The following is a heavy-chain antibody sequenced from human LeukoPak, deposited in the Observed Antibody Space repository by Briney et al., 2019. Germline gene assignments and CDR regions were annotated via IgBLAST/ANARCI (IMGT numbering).Heavy chain of an antibody. V-gene: IGHV3-21*01. J-gene: IGHJ4*02. Sequence: AGGSLRLSCAASGFTFSSYSMNWVRQAPGKGLEWVSSISSSSSYIYYADSVKGRFTISRDNAKNSLYLQMNSLRAEDTAVYYCARDLVATGFDYWGQGTLVTVSS. CDR3: ARDLVATGFDY. D-gene: IGHD5-12*01. CDR2: ISSSSSYI. CDR1: GFTFSSYS.